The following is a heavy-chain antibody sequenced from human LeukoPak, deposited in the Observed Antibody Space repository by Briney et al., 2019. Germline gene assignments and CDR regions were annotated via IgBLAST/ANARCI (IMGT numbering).Heavy chain of an antibody. CDR2: ISGSGANT. D-gene: IGHD6-13*01. CDR3: ATNRGYSSSWSTF. V-gene: IGHV3-23*01. J-gene: IGHJ4*02. CDR1: GFTFSSYA. Sequence: GGSLRLSCAASGFTFSSYAMSWVRQAPGKGLEWVSAISGSGANTYYADSVKGRFTISRDNSKSTLFLQMNSLRAEDTAVYYCATNRGYSSSWSTFWGQGTLVTVSP.